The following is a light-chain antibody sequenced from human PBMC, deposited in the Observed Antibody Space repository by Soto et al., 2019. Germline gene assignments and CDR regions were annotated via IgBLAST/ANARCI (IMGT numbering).Light chain of an antibody. V-gene: IGKV3-20*01. CDR1: QSVSNNY. CDR2: GAS. J-gene: IGKJ1*01. Sequence: EIVLTQSPGTPSLSPGERATLSCRASQSVSNNYLAWYQQKPGQAPRLLIYGASNMATGIPDRFSGSGSGTDFTLTISRLEPEDFAVYYCQQYGSSGTFGQGTKVDI. CDR3: QQYGSSGT.